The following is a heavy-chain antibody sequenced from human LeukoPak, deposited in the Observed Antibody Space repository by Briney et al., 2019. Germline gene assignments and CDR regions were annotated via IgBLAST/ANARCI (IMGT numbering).Heavy chain of an antibody. CDR1: GGSISSSSYY. Sequence: SETLSLTCTVSGGSISSSSYYWGWIRQPPGKGLEWIGSIYYSGSTYYNPSLKSRVTISVDTSKNQFSLKLSSVTAADTAVYYCARVPSSGYEYYFDYWGQGTLVTVSS. D-gene: IGHD5-12*01. CDR2: IYYSGST. CDR3: ARVPSSGYEYYFDY. V-gene: IGHV4-39*07. J-gene: IGHJ4*02.